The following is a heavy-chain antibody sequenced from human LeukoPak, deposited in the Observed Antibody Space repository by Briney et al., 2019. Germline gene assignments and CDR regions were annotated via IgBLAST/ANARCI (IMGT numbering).Heavy chain of an antibody. J-gene: IGHJ6*02. CDR3: ARRLDSRHYYYYGRDV. V-gene: IGHV3-74*01. D-gene: IGHD3-22*01. CDR2: INSDGSST. CDR1: GFTFSTYW. Sequence: GGSLRLSCAASGFTFSTYWMHWVRQAPGKGLVWVSRINSDGSSTNYADSVKGRFTISRDNAKNTLYLLMNSLRAEDTAVYYCARRLDSRHYYYYGRDVWGQGTTVTVSS.